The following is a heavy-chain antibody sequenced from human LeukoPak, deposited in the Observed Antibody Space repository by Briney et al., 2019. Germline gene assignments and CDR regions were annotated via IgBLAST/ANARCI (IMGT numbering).Heavy chain of an antibody. V-gene: IGHV3-30*02. CDR3: AKDLATTAPGGYFDY. J-gene: IGHJ4*02. D-gene: IGHD4-11*01. Sequence: PGGSLRLSCAASGFTFSSYGMHWVRQAPGKGLEWVAFIRYDGSNKYYADSVKGRFTISRDNSKNMLYLQMNSLRAEDTAVYYCAKDLATTAPGGYFDYWGQGTLVTVSS. CDR2: IRYDGSNK. CDR1: GFTFSSYG.